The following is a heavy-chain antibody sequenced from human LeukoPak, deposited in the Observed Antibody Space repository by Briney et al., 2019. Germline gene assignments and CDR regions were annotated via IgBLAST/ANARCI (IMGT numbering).Heavy chain of an antibody. J-gene: IGHJ6*02. D-gene: IGHD1-1*01. CDR1: GFTFSSYA. CDR2: ISGSGDIT. V-gene: IGHV3-23*01. CDR3: ARDPGRLDRGNDYYYGMDV. Sequence: GGSLRLSCAASGFTFSSYAMSWVRQAPGKGLEWVSAISGSGDITYLADSVKGRFTISRDNSKNTLYLQMNSLRDEDTAVYYCARDPGRLDRGNDYYYGMDVWGQGTTVTVSS.